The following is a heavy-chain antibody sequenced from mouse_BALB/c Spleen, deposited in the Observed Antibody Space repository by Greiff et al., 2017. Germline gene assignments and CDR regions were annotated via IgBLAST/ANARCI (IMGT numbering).Heavy chain of an antibody. CDR3: ARSWAMDY. J-gene: IGHJ4*01. CDR2: IYPGNVNT. Sequence: VQLQQSGPELVKPGASVRISCKASGYTFTSYYIHWVKQRPGQGLEWIGWIYPGNVNTKYNEKFKGKATLTADKSSSTAYMQLSSLTSEDSAVYFCARSWAMDYWGQGTSVTVSS. V-gene: IGHV1S56*01. CDR1: GYTFTSYY.